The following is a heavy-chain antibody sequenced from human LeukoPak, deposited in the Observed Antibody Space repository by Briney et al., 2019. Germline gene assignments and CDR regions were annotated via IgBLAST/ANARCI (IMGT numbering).Heavy chain of an antibody. V-gene: IGHV3-48*03. CDR2: ISSSGSTI. J-gene: IGHJ6*04. Sequence: GGSLRLSCAASGFTFSSYEMNWVRQAPGKGREWVSYISSSGSTIYYAESVKGRFTISRDNAKTSLYLQMNSLRAEDTAVYYCAELGITMIGGVWGKGTTVTVSS. CDR1: GFTFSSYE. D-gene: IGHD3-10*02. CDR3: AELGITMIGGV.